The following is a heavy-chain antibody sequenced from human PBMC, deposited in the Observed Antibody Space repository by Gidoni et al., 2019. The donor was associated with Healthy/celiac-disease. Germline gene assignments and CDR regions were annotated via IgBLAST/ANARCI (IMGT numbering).Heavy chain of an antibody. J-gene: IGHJ4*02. CDR1: GFPFSKSW. V-gene: IGHV3-15*01. CDR3: TTDRRDVPHVDSSSWRTPLFDY. CDR2: IKSKTDGGTT. D-gene: IGHD6-13*01. Sequence: EGQLGESGGGLLTSLGSLRPSCAASGFPFSKSWTSGVCPPPGQGLGWVGSIKSKTDGGTTDYAAPVKGRFTISRDDAKNTLYLQMNSLKTEDTAVYYCTTDRRDVPHVDSSSWRTPLFDYWGQGTLVTVSS.